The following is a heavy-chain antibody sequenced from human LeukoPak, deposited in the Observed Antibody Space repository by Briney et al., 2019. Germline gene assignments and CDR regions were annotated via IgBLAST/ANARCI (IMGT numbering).Heavy chain of an antibody. CDR2: MNPNSGNT. CDR3: ARASRSEGWFDP. J-gene: IGHJ5*02. Sequence: ASVKVSCKASGYTFTSYDINWVRQATGQGFEWMGWMNPNSGNTGYAQKFQGRVTMSRNTSISTAYMELSSLRSEDTAVYYCARASRSEGWFDPWGQGTLVTVSS. V-gene: IGHV1-8*01. CDR1: GYTFTSYD.